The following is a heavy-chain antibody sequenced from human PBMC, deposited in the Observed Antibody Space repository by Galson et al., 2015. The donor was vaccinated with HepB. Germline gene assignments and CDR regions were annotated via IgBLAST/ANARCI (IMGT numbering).Heavy chain of an antibody. J-gene: IGHJ4*02. V-gene: IGHV3-23*01. Sequence: SLRLSCAASGFTFSAFTMSWVRQAPGKGLEWVSAITGSSGDTYYADSVKGRFIIARDSSKNTLYLQMNSLSAEDTAVYYCAREFGVVDPYFDYWGQGTLLTVSS. CDR1: GFTFSAFT. CDR3: AREFGVVDPYFDY. CDR2: ITGSSGDT. D-gene: IGHD3-16*01.